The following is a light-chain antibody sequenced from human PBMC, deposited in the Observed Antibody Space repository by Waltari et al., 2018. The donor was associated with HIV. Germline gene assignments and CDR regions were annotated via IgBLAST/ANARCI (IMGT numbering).Light chain of an antibody. Sequence: QSVLTQPPSASGTPGQRVTISCSGSNSNIGSNTVNWYPQVPGMAPKLVIYGNNQRPPGVSDRFSGSKSGTSASLAIRGLQSEDEADYYCAAWDDSLNGQGVFGTGTRVTVL. V-gene: IGLV1-44*01. CDR1: NSNIGSNT. CDR2: GNN. J-gene: IGLJ1*01. CDR3: AAWDDSLNGQGV.